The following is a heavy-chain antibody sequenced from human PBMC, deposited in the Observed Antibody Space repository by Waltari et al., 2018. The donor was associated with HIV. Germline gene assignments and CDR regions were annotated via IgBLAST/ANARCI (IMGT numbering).Heavy chain of an antibody. D-gene: IGHD6-19*01. Sequence: QVQLQQWGAGLLKPSETLSLTCAVYGGSFSGYYWSWIRQPPGKGLEWIGEINHSGSTNYKPSLKGRGTISVDTSKNQFSLKLSSVTAADTAVYYCARGRSPYSSGWYASEYWGQGTLVTVSS. CDR1: GGSFSGYY. V-gene: IGHV4-34*01. CDR3: ARGRSPYSSGWYASEY. J-gene: IGHJ4*02. CDR2: INHSGST.